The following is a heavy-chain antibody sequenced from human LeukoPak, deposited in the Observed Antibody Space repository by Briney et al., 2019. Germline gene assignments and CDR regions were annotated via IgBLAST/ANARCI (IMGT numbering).Heavy chain of an antibody. CDR2: IIPIFVTA. J-gene: IGHJ4*02. Sequence: GASVKVSCKASGGTFSSYAISWVRQAPGQGLEWMGGIIPIFVTANYAQKFQGRVTITADEYTSTAYMELRSLRSEDTAVYYCARVEPYDFWSGYYNIDYWGQGTLVTVSS. D-gene: IGHD3-3*01. CDR1: GGTFSSYA. CDR3: ARVEPYDFWSGYYNIDY. V-gene: IGHV1-69*13.